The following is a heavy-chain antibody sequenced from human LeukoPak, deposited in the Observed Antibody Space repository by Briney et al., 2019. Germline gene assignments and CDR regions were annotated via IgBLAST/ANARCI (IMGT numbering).Heavy chain of an antibody. CDR2: ISGSGGST. J-gene: IGHJ4*02. V-gene: IGHV3-23*01. Sequence: GGSLRLSCAASGFTFSSYALSWVRQAPGKGLEWVSAISGSGGSTYYADSVKGRFTISRDNAKNSPYLQMNSLRAEDTAVYYCARESAILPDYWGQGTLVTVSS. CDR1: GFTFSSYA. CDR3: ARESAILPDY. D-gene: IGHD3-3*01.